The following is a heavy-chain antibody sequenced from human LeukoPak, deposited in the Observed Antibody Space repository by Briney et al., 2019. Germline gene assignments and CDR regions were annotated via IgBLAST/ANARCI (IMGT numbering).Heavy chain of an antibody. V-gene: IGHV3-33*08. CDR1: GFTFSGFW. CDR2: IWYDGSNK. CDR3: ARALNYYDSSGHGY. J-gene: IGHJ4*02. D-gene: IGHD3-22*01. Sequence: GGSLRLSCAASGFTFSGFWMGWVRQAPGKGLEWVAVIWYDGSNKYYADSVKGRFTISRDNSKNTLYLQMNSLRAEDTAVYYCARALNYYDSSGHGYWGQGTLVTVSS.